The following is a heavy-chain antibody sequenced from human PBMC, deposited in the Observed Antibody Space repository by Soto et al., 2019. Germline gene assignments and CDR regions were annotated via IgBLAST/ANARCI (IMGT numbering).Heavy chain of an antibody. V-gene: IGHV1-3*01. J-gene: IGHJ4*02. CDR3: ARDLGLVVVAANIDY. CDR2: IDAGNGNT. CDR1: GYTFTSYT. Sequence: GASVKVSCKASGYTFTSYTIRWVRQAPGQRPEWMGWIDAGNGNTKYSQKFQGRVTITRDTSASIIYMELNSLRAEDTAVYYCARDLGLVVVAANIDYWGQGTLVTVSS. D-gene: IGHD2-15*01.